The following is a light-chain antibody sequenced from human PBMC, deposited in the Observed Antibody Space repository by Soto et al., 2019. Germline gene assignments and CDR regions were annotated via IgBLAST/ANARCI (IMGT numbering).Light chain of an antibody. CDR2: GAS. J-gene: IGKJ5*01. CDR1: QSISNY. Sequence: DIQMTQSPSSLSASVGDRVTITCRASQSISNYLNWYQQKPGKAPKLLIYGASSLQSGVPSRFSGSGSGTHFTLSISSLQPLFYATYERRDLHTIRIPFSQETGPEI. CDR3: RDLHTIRIP. V-gene: IGKV1-39*01.